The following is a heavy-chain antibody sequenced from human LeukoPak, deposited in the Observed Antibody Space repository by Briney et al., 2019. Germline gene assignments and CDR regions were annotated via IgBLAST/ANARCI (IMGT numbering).Heavy chain of an antibody. CDR2: ISAYNGNT. CDR1: GYTFTSYG. Sequence: ASVKVSCKASGYTFTSYGISWVRQAPGQGLEWMGWISAYNGNTNYAQKLQGRVTMTTDTSTSTAYMELRSLRPDDTAVYYCARNYDIRSPFDYWGQGTLVTVSS. D-gene: IGHD3-9*01. J-gene: IGHJ4*02. CDR3: ARNYDIRSPFDY. V-gene: IGHV1-18*01.